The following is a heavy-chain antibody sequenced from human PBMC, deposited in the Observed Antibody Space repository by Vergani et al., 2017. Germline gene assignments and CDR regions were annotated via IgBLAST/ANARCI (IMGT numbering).Heavy chain of an antibody. J-gene: IGHJ3*02. D-gene: IGHD2-2*01. CDR2: IIPNFGTA. CDR1: GGTFSSYA. Sequence: QVQLVQSGAEVKKPGSSVKVSCKASGGTFSSYAISWVRQAPGQGLEWMGGIIPNFGTANYAQKFQGRVTITADESTSTADMELSSLRSEDTAVYYCASPCDFSSASCYLFDAIDIWGQGTMVTVSS. CDR3: ASPCDFSSASCYLFDAIDI. V-gene: IGHV1-69*01.